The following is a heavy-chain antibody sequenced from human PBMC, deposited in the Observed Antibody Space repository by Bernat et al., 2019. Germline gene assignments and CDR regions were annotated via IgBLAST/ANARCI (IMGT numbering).Heavy chain of an antibody. D-gene: IGHD6-19*01. CDR1: GFTFSSYW. J-gene: IGHJ4*02. CDR3: ASPKWSSGWYVFDY. CDR2: IKQDGSEQ. Sequence: EVQLVESGGGLVQPGGSLRLSCAASGFTFSSYWMSWVRQAPGKGLEWVANIKQDGSEQYHVDSVKGRFTISRDNAKNSLYLQMNSLRAEDTAVYYCASPKWSSGWYVFDYWGQGTLVTVSS. V-gene: IGHV3-7*03.